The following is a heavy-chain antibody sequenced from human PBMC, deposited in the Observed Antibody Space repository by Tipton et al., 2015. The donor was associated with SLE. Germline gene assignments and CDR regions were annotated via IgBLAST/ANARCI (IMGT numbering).Heavy chain of an antibody. CDR1: GFTFSSYA. Sequence: SLRLSCAASGFTFSSYAMHWVRQAPGKGLEWVAVISYDGSNKYYADSVKGRFTISRDNSKNTLYLQMNSLRAEDTAVYYCASLDSSGYWSDYWGQGTLVTVSS. CDR3: ASLDSSGYWSDY. V-gene: IGHV3-30-3*01. CDR2: ISYDGSNK. D-gene: IGHD3-22*01. J-gene: IGHJ4*02.